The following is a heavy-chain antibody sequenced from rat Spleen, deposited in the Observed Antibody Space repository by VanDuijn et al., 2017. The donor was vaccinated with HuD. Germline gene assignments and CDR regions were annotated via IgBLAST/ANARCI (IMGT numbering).Heavy chain of an antibody. CDR1: GFTFNNYW. J-gene: IGHJ2*01. Sequence: EVQLVESGGGLVQPGGSLKLSCVASGFTFNNYWMTWISQAPGKGLEWVASITNASGRTYYPDSVKGRFTISRDTAQNTLYLQMNSLRSEDTATHYRARGGSCRYWGQGVMVTVSS. CDR3: ARGGSCRY. V-gene: IGHV5-31*01. CDR2: ITNASGRT. D-gene: IGHD3-2*01.